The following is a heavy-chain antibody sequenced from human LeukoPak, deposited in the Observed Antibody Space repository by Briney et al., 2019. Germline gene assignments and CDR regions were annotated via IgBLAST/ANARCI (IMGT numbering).Heavy chain of an antibody. Sequence: GGSLRLSCTASGFAFDSYEMNWVRQVPGKGLEWTSFISGSGSTMFYADSVKGRFTISRDNAKNSLYLQMNSLRVEDTAVYYCARGFIMIRGVIVYWGRGTLVTVSS. CDR1: GFAFDSYE. J-gene: IGHJ4*02. D-gene: IGHD3-10*01. CDR2: ISGSGSTM. CDR3: ARGFIMIRGVIVY. V-gene: IGHV3-48*03.